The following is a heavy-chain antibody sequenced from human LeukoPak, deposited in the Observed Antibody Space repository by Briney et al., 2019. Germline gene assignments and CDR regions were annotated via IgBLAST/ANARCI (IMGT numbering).Heavy chain of an antibody. CDR1: GGSFSGYY. CDR2: INHSGST. CDR3: ARGHKNMGWGRVDY. D-gene: IGHD3-16*01. J-gene: IGHJ4*02. V-gene: IGHV4-34*01. Sequence: SETLSLTCAVYGGSFSGYYWSWIRQPPGKGLEWIGEINHSGSTSYNPSLKSRVTISVDTSKNQFSLKLSSVTAADTAVYYCARGHKNMGWGRVDYWGQGTLVTVSS.